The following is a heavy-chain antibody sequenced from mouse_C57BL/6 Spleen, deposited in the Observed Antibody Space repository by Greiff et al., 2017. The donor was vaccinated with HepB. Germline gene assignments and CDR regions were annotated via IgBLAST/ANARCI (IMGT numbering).Heavy chain of an antibody. V-gene: IGHV1-64*01. CDR2: IHPNSGST. Sequence: QVQLQQPGAELVKPGASVKLSCKASGYTFTSYWMHWVKQRPGQGLELIGMIHPNSGSTNYNEKFKSKATLTVDKSSSTAYMQLSSLTSEDSAVYYCASPSGYDEDWYFDVWGTGTTVTVSS. CDR1: GYTFTSYW. CDR3: ASPSGYDEDWYFDV. D-gene: IGHD2-2*01. J-gene: IGHJ1*03.